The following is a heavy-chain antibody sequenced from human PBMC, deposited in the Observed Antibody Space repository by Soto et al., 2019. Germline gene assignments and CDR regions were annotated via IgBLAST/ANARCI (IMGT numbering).Heavy chain of an antibody. D-gene: IGHD5-18*01. Sequence: VFGPTLVNPTQTLTLTCTFSGFSLSTSGMCVSWIRQPPGKALEWLARIDWDDDKYYSTSLKTRLTISKDTSKNQVVLTMTNMDPVDTATYYCARVTAMIPSPYYYYMDVWGKGTTVTVSS. V-gene: IGHV2-70*11. CDR3: ARVTAMIPSPYYYYMDV. CDR1: GFSLSTSGMC. J-gene: IGHJ6*03. CDR2: IDWDDDK.